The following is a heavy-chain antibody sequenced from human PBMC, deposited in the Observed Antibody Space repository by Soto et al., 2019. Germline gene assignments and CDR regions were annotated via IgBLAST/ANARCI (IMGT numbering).Heavy chain of an antibody. D-gene: IGHD3-9*01. CDR3: ARDFDRTENWFDP. Sequence: ASVKVSCKASGYTFTSYDINWVRQATGQGLEWMGWMNPNSGNTGYAQKFQGRVTMTRNTSISTAYMELSSLRSEDTAVYYCARDFDRTENWFDPWGQGTLVTVSS. CDR1: GYTFTSYD. CDR2: MNPNSGNT. J-gene: IGHJ5*02. V-gene: IGHV1-8*01.